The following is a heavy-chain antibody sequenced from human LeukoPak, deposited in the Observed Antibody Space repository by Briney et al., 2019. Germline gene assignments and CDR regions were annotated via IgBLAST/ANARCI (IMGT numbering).Heavy chain of an antibody. V-gene: IGHV4-59*01. CDR3: ARTADGSGYYGIGY. D-gene: IGHD3-22*01. CDR1: GGSISGYY. CDR2: IHYSGST. Sequence: PSETLSLTGTVSGGSISGYYWSWIRQPPGKGLEYIGYIHYSGSTNYNPSLKSRVTISLDTSKNLFSLKLNSVTAADTAVYYCARTADGSGYYGIGYWGQGTLVTVSS. J-gene: IGHJ4*02.